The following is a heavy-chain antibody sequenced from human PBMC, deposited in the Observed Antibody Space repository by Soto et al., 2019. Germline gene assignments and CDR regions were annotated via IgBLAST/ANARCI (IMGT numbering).Heavy chain of an antibody. J-gene: IGHJ5*02. CDR3: AHRVWNLRFDINWFDP. D-gene: IGHD1-1*01. V-gene: IGHV2-5*02. Sequence: QITLKESGPTLVKPTQTLTLTCTFSGFSLSTSGVGVGWIRQPPGKALEWLALIYWDDDKRYSPSLKSRLTITKDTSKNQVVLTMTNMDPVDTATYYCAHRVWNLRFDINWFDPWGQGTLVTVSS. CDR1: GFSLSTSGVG. CDR2: IYWDDDK.